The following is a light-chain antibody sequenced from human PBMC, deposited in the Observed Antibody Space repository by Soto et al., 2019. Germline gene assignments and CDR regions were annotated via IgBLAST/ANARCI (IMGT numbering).Light chain of an antibody. CDR1: SSNIGAGYD. J-gene: IGLJ1*01. V-gene: IGLV1-40*01. Sequence: VLTQPPSVSGAPGQRVTISCTGSSSNIGAGYDVHWYQQLPGTAPKLLIYGNSNRPSGVPDRFSGSKSGTSASLAITGLQAEDEADYYCQSYDSSLSAPVFGTGTKLTVL. CDR3: QSYDSSLSAPV. CDR2: GNS.